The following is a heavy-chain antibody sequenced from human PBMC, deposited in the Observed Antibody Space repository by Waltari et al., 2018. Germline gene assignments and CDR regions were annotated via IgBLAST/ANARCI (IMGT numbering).Heavy chain of an antibody. CDR1: GFTFIHTA. D-gene: IGHD3-16*01. CDR2: VGTIGDT. CDR3: AREMGGYYGMDV. V-gene: IGHV3-13*01. Sequence: EVQLVEYGGGLEPPGESLRLSCTASGFTFIHTAIELARQAPGKGLAWVSSVGTIGDTYYSDSVRGRFTISRENAKNSLYLQMDSLRAEDTAIYFCAREMGGYYGMDVLGQGTTVTVSS. J-gene: IGHJ6*02.